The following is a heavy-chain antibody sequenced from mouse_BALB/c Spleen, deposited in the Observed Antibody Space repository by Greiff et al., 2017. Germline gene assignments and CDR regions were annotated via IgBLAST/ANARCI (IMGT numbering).Heavy chain of an antibody. Sequence: EVHLVGSGGGLVQPGGSLKFSCAASGFTFSSYGLACVRQTPDKRLELVATINSNGRSTYYPDSVKGRFTISRDNAKDALYLQMSSLKSEDTAMYYCERDVSRPTRGQGTVATVSA. D-gene: IGHD5-1*01. CDR2: INSNGRST. CDR1: GFTFSSYG. CDR3: ERDVSRPT. V-gene: IGHV5-6-3*01. J-gene: IGHJ3*01.